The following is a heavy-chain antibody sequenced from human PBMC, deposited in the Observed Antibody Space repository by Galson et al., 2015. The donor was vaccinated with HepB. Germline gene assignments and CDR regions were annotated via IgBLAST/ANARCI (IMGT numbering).Heavy chain of an antibody. CDR2: VWYDGTKR. CDR1: GFVVSRPG. CDR3: WMIGTDFDY. D-gene: IGHD2-21*01. V-gene: IGHV3-33*01. J-gene: IGHJ4*02. Sequence: LRLACAASGFVVSRPGMHWAREAPGKGLEWVAGVWYDGTKRYYSESVEGRFTISRDNSKNMVYLQMNSLRVEDTAVYYCWMIGTDFDYWGQGTLVTVSS.